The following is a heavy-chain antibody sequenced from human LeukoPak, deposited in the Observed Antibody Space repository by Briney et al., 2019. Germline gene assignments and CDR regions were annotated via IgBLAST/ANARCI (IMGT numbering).Heavy chain of an antibody. CDR3: ARDVAGYSSGWYFDY. V-gene: IGHV1-46*01. J-gene: IGHJ4*02. D-gene: IGHD6-19*01. Sequence: ASVKVSCKASGYTFTSYYMHWVRQAPGQGLEWMGIINPSGGSASYAQKFQGRVTMTRDTSTSTVYMELSSLRSEDTAVYYCARDVAGYSSGWYFDYWGQGTLVTVSS. CDR1: GYTFTSYY. CDR2: INPSGGSA.